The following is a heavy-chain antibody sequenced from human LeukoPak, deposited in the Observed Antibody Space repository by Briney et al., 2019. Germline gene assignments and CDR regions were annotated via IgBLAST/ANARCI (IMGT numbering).Heavy chain of an antibody. Sequence: GESLKISCKGSGYSFANYWIGWVRQMPGKGLEWMGIMFPGDSDPRYSPSFQGQVTISVDKSVSTAYLQWNSLKASDTAMYYCARRGRGSINFCFDSWGQGTLVTVSS. CDR1: GYSFANYW. V-gene: IGHV5-51*01. D-gene: IGHD1-26*01. J-gene: IGHJ4*02. CDR2: MFPGDSDP. CDR3: ARRGRGSINFCFDS.